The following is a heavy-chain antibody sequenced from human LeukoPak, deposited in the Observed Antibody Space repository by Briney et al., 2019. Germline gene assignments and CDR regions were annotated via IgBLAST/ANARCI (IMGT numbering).Heavy chain of an antibody. D-gene: IGHD5-12*01. CDR3: ATGSGYDVYYFDS. CDR2: INPNSGGT. Sequence: ASVKVSCKASGYTFTVYCIHWVRQAPGQGLEWMGWINPNSGGTNYAQKFQGRVTMTRDTSISTAYMELSSLRSEDTAVYYCATGSGYDVYYFDSWGQGPLATAPS. J-gene: IGHJ4*02. CDR1: GYTFTVYC. V-gene: IGHV1-2*02.